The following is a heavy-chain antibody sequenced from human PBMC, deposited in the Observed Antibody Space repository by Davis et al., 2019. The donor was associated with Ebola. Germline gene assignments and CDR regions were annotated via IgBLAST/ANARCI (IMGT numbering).Heavy chain of an antibody. CDR3: ARDGGVLMVYTIGDV. Sequence: LRLSCTVSGGSISRGGSYWTWIRQHPGKGLEWIGYIYYSGSTYYKPSLKSRVTISLDTSKNQFSLNLYAVTAADTAVYYCARDGGVLMVYTIGDVWGKGTTVTVSS. V-gene: IGHV4-31*03. D-gene: IGHD2-8*01. CDR2: IYYSGST. CDR1: GGSISRGGSY. J-gene: IGHJ6*04.